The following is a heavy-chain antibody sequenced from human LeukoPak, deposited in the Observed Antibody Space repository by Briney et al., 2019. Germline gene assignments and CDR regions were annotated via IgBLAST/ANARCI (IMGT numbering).Heavy chain of an antibody. D-gene: IGHD1-26*01. V-gene: IGHV3-33*08. Sequence: GWSLRLSCAASGFTFSSYGMHWVRQAPGKGMEWVAVIWYDGSNKDYADSVKGRFTISRDNSKNTLYLQMNSLRAEDTAVYYCARDAQRSGSYYVFDYWGQGTLVTVSS. CDR3: ARDAQRSGSYYVFDY. CDR1: GFTFSSYG. CDR2: IWYDGSNK. J-gene: IGHJ4*02.